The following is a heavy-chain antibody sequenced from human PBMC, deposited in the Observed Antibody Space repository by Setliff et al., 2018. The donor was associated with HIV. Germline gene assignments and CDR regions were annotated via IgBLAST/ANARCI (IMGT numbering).Heavy chain of an antibody. CDR3: ARVGDFYDTSGYYSVLDAFDI. J-gene: IGHJ3*02. Sequence: SETLSLTCGVSGFYISRGYYWGWIRQPPGKGLEWIGNIKHSGRNYYNPSLMGRVTISVDTSKNQFSLKLSSVTAADTAVYYCARVGDFYDTSGYYSVLDAFDIWGQGTMVTVSS. V-gene: IGHV4-38-2*01. D-gene: IGHD3-22*01. CDR2: IKHSGRN. CDR1: GFYISRGYY.